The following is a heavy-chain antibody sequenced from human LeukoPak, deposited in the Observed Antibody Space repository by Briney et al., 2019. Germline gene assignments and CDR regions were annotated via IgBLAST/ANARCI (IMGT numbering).Heavy chain of an antibody. D-gene: IGHD3-3*01. CDR3: ARGSADLYDFWSGYFDY. CDR2: INPSGGST. Sequence: ASVKVSCKASGYTFTSYYMHWVRQAPGQGLEWMGIINPSGGSTSYAQKLQGRVTMTTDTSTSTAYMELRSLRSDDTAVYYCARGSADLYDFWSGYFDYWGQGTLVTVSS. CDR1: GYTFTSYY. V-gene: IGHV1-46*01. J-gene: IGHJ4*02.